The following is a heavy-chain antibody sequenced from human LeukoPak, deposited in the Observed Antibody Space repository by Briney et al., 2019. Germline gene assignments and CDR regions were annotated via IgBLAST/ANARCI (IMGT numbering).Heavy chain of an antibody. CDR1: GFTFNRYG. V-gene: IGHV3-30*02. Sequence: PGGSLRLSCTASGFTFNRYGMPWIRQPPGKGLEWVAYIRYDSSDKKYGGSVEGRLTISRDNSKNTLYLQMNTLKVEDTAVYYCAKDILYSSSTDRWACDYWGQGTLVSVSS. CDR3: AKDILYSSSTDRWACDY. D-gene: IGHD3-22*01. J-gene: IGHJ4*01. CDR2: IRYDSSDK.